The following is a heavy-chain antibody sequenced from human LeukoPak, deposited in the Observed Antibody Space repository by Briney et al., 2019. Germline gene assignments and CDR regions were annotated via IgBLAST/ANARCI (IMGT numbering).Heavy chain of an antibody. CDR1: GFNFSSYT. CDR2: ILASGSPT. CDR3: AKDLRPDGVDNFDH. V-gene: IGHV3-23*01. D-gene: IGHD2-8*01. Sequence: GGSLRLSCAASGFNFSSYTMNWVRQAPSKGLQWVANILASGSPTYYADSVKGRFIISRDNSKNTVYLQMNSLRVEDTAIYYCAKDLRPDGVDNFDHWGQGILVTVSS. J-gene: IGHJ4*02.